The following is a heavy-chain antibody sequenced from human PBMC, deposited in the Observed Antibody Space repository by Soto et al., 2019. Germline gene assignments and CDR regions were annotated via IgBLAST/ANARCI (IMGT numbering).Heavy chain of an antibody. Sequence: GGSLRLSCAASGFTFSSYGMHWVRQAPGKGLEWVAVISYDGSNKYYADSVKGRFTISRDNSKNTLYLQMNSLRAEDTAVYYCAKDQSNWNDLGGLDYWGQGTLVTVSS. J-gene: IGHJ4*02. D-gene: IGHD1-1*01. CDR3: AKDQSNWNDLGGLDY. CDR1: GFTFSSYG. CDR2: ISYDGSNK. V-gene: IGHV3-30*18.